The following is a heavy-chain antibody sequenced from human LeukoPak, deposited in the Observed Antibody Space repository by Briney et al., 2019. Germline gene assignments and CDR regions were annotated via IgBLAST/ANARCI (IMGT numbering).Heavy chain of an antibody. CDR2: VYGGDTT. D-gene: IGHD3-10*01. Sequence: GGSLRLSCAASGSSGTTNYMSWVRQAPGKGLEFVSIVYGGDTTVYADSVKGRFTISRDNSKNTLYLQMNSLRAEDTAVYYCARVPGSYYVDFDYWGQGTLVTVSS. CDR1: GSSGTTNY. J-gene: IGHJ4*02. CDR3: ARVPGSYYVDFDY. V-gene: IGHV3-66*01.